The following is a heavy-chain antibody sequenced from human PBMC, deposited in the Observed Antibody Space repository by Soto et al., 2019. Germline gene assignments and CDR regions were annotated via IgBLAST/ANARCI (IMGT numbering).Heavy chain of an antibody. V-gene: IGHV1-69*01. D-gene: IGHD6-6*01. Sequence: QVQLVQSGAEVKKPGSSVKVSCKVSGGIFSSYAIGWVRQAPGQGLEWMGGIIPITGTVNYAQRFQGRVTITADESTTTVYMELSSLRSEDTAVYYCAREYSSSSRYLYFDVWGRGTLVTVSS. CDR1: GGIFSSYA. CDR3: AREYSSSSRYLYFDV. CDR2: IIPITGTV. J-gene: IGHJ2*01.